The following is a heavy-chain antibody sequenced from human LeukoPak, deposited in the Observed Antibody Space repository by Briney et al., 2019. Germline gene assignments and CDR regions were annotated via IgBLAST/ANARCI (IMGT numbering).Heavy chain of an antibody. J-gene: IGHJ4*02. CDR3: ARGTKLGYYDSSGSLGY. CDR2: ISSSGSTI. CDR1: GFTFSDYY. Sequence: GGSLRLSCAASGFTFSDYYMSWIRQAPGKGLELVSYISSSGSTIYYADSVKGRFTISRDNAKNSLYLQMNSLRAEDTAVYYCARGTKLGYYDSSGSLGYWGQGTLVTVSS. V-gene: IGHV3-11*04. D-gene: IGHD3-22*01.